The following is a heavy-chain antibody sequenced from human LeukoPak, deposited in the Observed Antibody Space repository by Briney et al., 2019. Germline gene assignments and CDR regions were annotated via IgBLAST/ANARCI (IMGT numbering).Heavy chain of an antibody. V-gene: IGHV3-21*01. Sequence: GRSLRLSCATSGFTFSIASMNGVRQAPGKGLEWVSSVSSSSSYIYYADSVKGRFTISRDNAKNSLYLQMNSLRAEDTAVYYCAKEGYSSSFGYWGQGTLVTVSS. D-gene: IGHD6-13*01. CDR2: VSSSSSYI. CDR1: GFTFSIAS. CDR3: AKEGYSSSFGY. J-gene: IGHJ4*02.